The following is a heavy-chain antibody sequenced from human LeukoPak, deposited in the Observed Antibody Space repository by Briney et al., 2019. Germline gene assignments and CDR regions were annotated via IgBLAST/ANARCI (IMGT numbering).Heavy chain of an antibody. CDR3: ARAESRAFDI. V-gene: IGHV4-38-2*02. Sequence: SETLSLTCTVSGYPISSGYYWGWIRQPPGKGLEWIGGIYHRGSTNYNPSLKSRVTISVDTSKNQFSLKLSSVTAADTAVYYCARAESRAFDIWGQGTMVTVSS. D-gene: IGHD2-2*01. CDR1: GYPISSGYY. CDR2: IYHRGST. J-gene: IGHJ3*02.